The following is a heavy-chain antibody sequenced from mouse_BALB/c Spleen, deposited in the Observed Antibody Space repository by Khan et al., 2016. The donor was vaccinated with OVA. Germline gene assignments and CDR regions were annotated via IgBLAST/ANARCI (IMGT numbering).Heavy chain of an antibody. J-gene: IGHJ3*01. V-gene: IGHV1-4*01. CDR3: VRDGAYHRNDGWFAY. CDR2: INPSNGYT. D-gene: IGHD2-14*01. CDR1: GYTFTSYT. Sequence: QVQLKQSGAELARPGASVKMSCKASGYTFTSYTIHWIKLRPGQGLEWIGYINPSNGYTNYNQTFRDKATLTADKSSTTAYMQLSSLTSDDSAVDNCVRDGAYHRNDGWFAYWGQGTLVTVSA.